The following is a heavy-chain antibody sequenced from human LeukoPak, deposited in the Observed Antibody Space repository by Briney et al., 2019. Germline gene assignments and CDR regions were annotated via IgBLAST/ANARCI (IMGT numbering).Heavy chain of an antibody. D-gene: IGHD6-13*01. V-gene: IGHV4-34*01. CDR3: ARTRSSWYSNYYYYMDV. CDR1: GGSFSGYY. J-gene: IGHJ6*03. Sequence: PSETLTLTCAVYGGSFSGYYWSWIRQPPGKALEWIGEINHSGSTNYNPSLKSRVTISVDTSKNQFSLKLSSVTAADTAVYYCARTRSSWYSNYYYYMDVWGKGTTVTVSS. CDR2: INHSGST.